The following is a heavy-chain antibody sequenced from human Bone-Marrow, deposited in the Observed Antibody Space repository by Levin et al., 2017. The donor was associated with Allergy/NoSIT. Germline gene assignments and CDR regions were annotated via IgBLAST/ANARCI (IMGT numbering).Heavy chain of an antibody. CDR1: GYIFTGYF. CDR2: ISPNSGAT. CDR3: ARFVYYGNDPYLDH. J-gene: IGHJ4*02. D-gene: IGHD3-10*01. Sequence: ASVKVSCEASGYIFTGYFMHWVRQAPGQGLEDMGWISPNSGATKYAQKFQGRVTMTRDTSISTLYMELSSLTHDDTAVYYCARFVYYGNDPYLDHWGQGTPVTVSS. V-gene: IGHV1-2*02.